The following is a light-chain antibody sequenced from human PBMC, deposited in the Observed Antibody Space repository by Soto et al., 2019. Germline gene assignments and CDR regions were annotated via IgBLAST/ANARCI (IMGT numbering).Light chain of an antibody. Sequence: EIVLTQSPGTLSLSPGERATLSCRASQSVSSNHLAWYQQKTGQTPRLLIYIASNRAPGIPDRFSGSGSGTHFTLTISRVEPEDFAVYYCQQYDSSPWSFGQGIKVEIK. J-gene: IGKJ1*01. CDR1: QSVSSNH. CDR2: IAS. V-gene: IGKV3-20*01. CDR3: QQYDSSPWS.